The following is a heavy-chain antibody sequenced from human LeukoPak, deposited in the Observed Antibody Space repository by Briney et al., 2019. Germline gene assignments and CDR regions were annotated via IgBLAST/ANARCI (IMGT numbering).Heavy chain of an antibody. J-gene: IGHJ6*02. V-gene: IGHV3-30*18. D-gene: IGHD3-10*01. CDR3: AKDLEYYYGSGSYYRLEGYYYGMDV. CDR2: ISYDGSNK. CDR1: GFTFSSYS. Sequence: GGSLRLSCAASGFTFSSYSMNWVRQAPGKGLEWVAVISYDGSNKYYADSVKGRFTISRDNSKNTLYLQMNSLRAEDTAVYYCAKDLEYYYGSGSYYRLEGYYYGMDVWGQGTTVTVSS.